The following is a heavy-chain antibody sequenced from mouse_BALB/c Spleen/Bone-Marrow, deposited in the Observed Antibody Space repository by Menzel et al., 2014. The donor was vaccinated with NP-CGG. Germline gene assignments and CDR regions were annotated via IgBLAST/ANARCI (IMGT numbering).Heavy chain of an antibody. CDR2: ISSVCSTI. J-gene: IGHJ2*01. Sequence: EVQVVESGGGLVQPGGSRKLSCATSGFTFGSSGMHWVRQAPEKGLEWVAYISSVCSTIFYADTVKGRFTVSRDNPKSTLFLQMTSLRSEDTAMYYCTRRGNWDDFDYRGQGTTLTVSS. CDR3: TRRGNWDDFDY. D-gene: IGHD4-1*01. CDR1: GFTFGSSG. V-gene: IGHV5-17*02.